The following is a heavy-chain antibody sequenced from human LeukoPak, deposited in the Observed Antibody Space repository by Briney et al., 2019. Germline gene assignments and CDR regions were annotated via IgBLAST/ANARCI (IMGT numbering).Heavy chain of an antibody. CDR2: ISWDDDK. CDR3: AHFRDGYTFDY. J-gene: IGHJ4*02. CDR1: GTALSTRGVG. D-gene: IGHD5-24*01. V-gene: IGHV2-5*02. Sequence: GSGPTLVKPTQTLTPTCTFPGTALSTRGVGVGWSRQPPGKALVWLAIISWDDDKRYSPSLTRRLTISKDTTKKQVVLTMTNMYPVDTATYYCAHFRDGYTFDYWGQGTLVTVSS.